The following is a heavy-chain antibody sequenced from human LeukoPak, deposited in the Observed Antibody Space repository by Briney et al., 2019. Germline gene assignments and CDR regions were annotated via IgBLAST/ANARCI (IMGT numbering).Heavy chain of an antibody. CDR1: GGTFSSYA. CDR3: ARRVYYYDSSGYYYYYYMDV. Sequence: ASVKVSCKASGGTFSSYAISWVRQATGQGLEWMGWMNPNSGDTGYAQKFQGRVTMTRNTSISTAYMELSSLRSEDTAVYYCARRVYYYDSSGYYYYYYMDVWGKGTTVTVSS. CDR2: MNPNSGDT. J-gene: IGHJ6*03. D-gene: IGHD3-22*01. V-gene: IGHV1-8*02.